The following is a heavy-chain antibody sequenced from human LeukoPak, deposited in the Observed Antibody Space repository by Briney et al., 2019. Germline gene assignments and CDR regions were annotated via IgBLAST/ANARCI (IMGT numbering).Heavy chain of an antibody. CDR3: AKEPPPH. CDR2: ISYDGSNK. V-gene: IGHV3-30*18. CDR1: GFTFSSYG. D-gene: IGHD1-14*01. Sequence: GGSLRLSCAASGFTFSSYGMHWVRQAPGKGLEWVAVISYDGSNKNYADSVKGRFTISRDNSKNTLYLQMNSLRAEDTAVYYCAKEPPPHWAQRPLDTLPS. J-gene: IGHJ1*01.